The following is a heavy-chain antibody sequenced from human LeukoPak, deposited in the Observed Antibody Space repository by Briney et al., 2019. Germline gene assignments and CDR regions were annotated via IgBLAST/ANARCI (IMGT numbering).Heavy chain of an antibody. Sequence: PGGSLRLSCAASGLTFSSYWMHWVRQAPGKGLVWVSRINSDGSSTSYADSVKGRFTISRDNAKNTLYLQMNSLRAEDTAVYYCASGIYYDSSGTQDTWGQGTLVTVSS. CDR2: INSDGSST. J-gene: IGHJ5*02. D-gene: IGHD3-22*01. CDR3: ASGIYYDSSGTQDT. V-gene: IGHV3-74*01. CDR1: GLTFSSYW.